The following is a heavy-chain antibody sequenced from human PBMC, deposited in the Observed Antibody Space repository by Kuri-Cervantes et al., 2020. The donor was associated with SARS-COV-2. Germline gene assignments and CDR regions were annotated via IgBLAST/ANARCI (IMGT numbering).Heavy chain of an antibody. CDR2: IYYSGST. CDR1: GGSISSYY. Sequence: SETLSLTCTVSGGSISSYYWSWIRQPSGKGLEWIGYIYYSGSTNYNPSLKSRVTISVDTSKNQFSLKLSSVTAADTAVYYCVRGSIVGAPHYYYGMDVWGQGTTVTVSS. CDR3: VRGSIVGAPHYYYGMDV. V-gene: IGHV4-59*12. D-gene: IGHD1-26*01. J-gene: IGHJ6*02.